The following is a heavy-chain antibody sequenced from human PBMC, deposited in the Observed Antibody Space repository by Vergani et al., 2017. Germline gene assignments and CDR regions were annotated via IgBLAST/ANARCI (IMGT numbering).Heavy chain of an antibody. D-gene: IGHD1-1*01. CDR3: ARGRGLERRFWVYRTATYYGMDV. J-gene: IGHJ6*02. CDR1: GGSFSGYY. V-gene: IGHV4-34*01. CDR2: INHSGST. Sequence: QVQLQQWGAGLLKPSETLSLICAVYGGSFSGYYWSWIRQPPGKGLEWIGEINHSGSTNDNPSLKSRVTISVDTSKNQFSLKLSSVTAANTAVYYCARGRGLERRFWVYRTATYYGMDVWGQGTTVTVSS.